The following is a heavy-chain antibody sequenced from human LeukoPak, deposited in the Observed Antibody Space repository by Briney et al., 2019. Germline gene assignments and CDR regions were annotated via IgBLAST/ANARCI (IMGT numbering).Heavy chain of an antibody. CDR3: ARDRGPFSANYYFDF. V-gene: IGHV1-69*04. Sequence: GSSVKVSCKASGGTFSSYAISWVRQAPGQGLEWMGRIIPILGIANYAQKFQGRVTMTRDTSTSTVYMELSSLRSEDTAVYYCARDRGPFSANYYFDFWGQGTLVTVSS. CDR1: GGTFSSYA. J-gene: IGHJ4*02. CDR2: IIPILGIA. D-gene: IGHD3-10*01.